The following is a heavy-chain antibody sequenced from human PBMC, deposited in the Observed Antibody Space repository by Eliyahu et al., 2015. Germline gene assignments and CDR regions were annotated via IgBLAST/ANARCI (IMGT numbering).Heavy chain of an antibody. CDR3: ARGPGYYYGSGYGMDV. CDR1: GGSXSGYY. J-gene: IGHJ6*02. CDR2: INHSGST. D-gene: IGHD3-10*01. V-gene: IGHV4-34*01. Sequence: QVQLQQXGAGLLKPSETLSLTXAVYGGSXSGYYWSWIRQPPGKGLEWIGEINHSGSTNYNPSLKSRVTISVDTSKNQFSLKLSSVTAADTAVYYCARGPGYYYGSGYGMDVWGQGTTVTVSS.